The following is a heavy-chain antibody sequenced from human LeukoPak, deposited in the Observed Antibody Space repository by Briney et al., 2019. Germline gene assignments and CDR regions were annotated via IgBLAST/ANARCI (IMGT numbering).Heavy chain of an antibody. CDR2: INHSGST. J-gene: IGHJ6*04. V-gene: IGHV4-34*01. D-gene: IGHD2-2*01. CDR3: ARGFYCSSTSCWSGMDV. CDR1: GGSFSGYY. Sequence: SETLSLTCAVYGGSFSGYYWSWIRQPPGKGLEWIGEINHSGSTNYNPSLKSRVTISVDTSKNQFSLKLSSVTAADTAVYYCARGFYCSSTSCWSGMDVWGRGTTVTVSS.